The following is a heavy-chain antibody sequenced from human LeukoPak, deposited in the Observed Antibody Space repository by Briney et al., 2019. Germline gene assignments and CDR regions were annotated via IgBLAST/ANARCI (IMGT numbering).Heavy chain of an antibody. CDR2: INHNGST. CDR1: GGSFSGYY. V-gene: IGHV4-34*01. D-gene: IGHD2-2*01. CDR3: ARGIPLIWGVVPAAHHHNWFDP. J-gene: IGHJ5*02. Sequence: PSETLSLPCAVYGGSFSGYYWSWIRQPPRKGLEWIGEINHNGSTNYNPSLKSRVTISVDTSKTQFSLKLSSVTAADTAVYYCARGIPLIWGVVPAAHHHNWFDPWGQGTLVTVSS.